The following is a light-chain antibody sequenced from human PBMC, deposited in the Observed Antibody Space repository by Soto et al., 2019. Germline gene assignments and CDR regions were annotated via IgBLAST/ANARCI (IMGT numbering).Light chain of an antibody. Sequence: EIVLTQSPATLSLSPGERATLSCRASQSVSSYLAWYQQKPGQAPRLLIYDASNRATGIPARFSGSGSGTDFPLTISSLEPEDFAVYYCQQYNSWPLTFGGGTKVDIK. J-gene: IGKJ4*01. CDR3: QQYNSWPLT. V-gene: IGKV3-11*01. CDR2: DAS. CDR1: QSVSSY.